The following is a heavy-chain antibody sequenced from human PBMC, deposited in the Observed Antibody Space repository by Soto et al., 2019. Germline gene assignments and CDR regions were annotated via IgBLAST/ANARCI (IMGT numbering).Heavy chain of an antibody. Sequence: SETLSLTCTVSGGSISTYYWSWIRQPPGKGLEWIAYIYYTGTANYNSSLKSRVTISLDTPKNQFSLNLKSVTAADTAVYYCARSYSSSGYYYYGMDVWGQGTTVTVSS. D-gene: IGHD6-6*01. CDR2: IYYTGTA. CDR1: GGSISTYY. V-gene: IGHV4-59*01. CDR3: ARSYSSSGYYYYGMDV. J-gene: IGHJ6*02.